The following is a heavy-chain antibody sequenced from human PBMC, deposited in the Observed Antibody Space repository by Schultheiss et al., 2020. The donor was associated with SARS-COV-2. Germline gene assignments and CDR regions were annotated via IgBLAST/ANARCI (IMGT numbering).Heavy chain of an antibody. CDR3: TKAYHYCGGGTCYLTAYDY. D-gene: IGHD2-15*01. CDR1: GFTFGIYA. CDR2: ISGSGDST. Sequence: GGSLRLSCAASGFTFGIYALTWVRQPPGKGLEWVSAISGSGDSTYYADSVKGRFTISRDNSKTTLYLQMNSLRTEDTAFYYCTKAYHYCGGGTCYLTAYDYWAQGTLVTVSS. V-gene: IGHV3-23*01. J-gene: IGHJ4*02.